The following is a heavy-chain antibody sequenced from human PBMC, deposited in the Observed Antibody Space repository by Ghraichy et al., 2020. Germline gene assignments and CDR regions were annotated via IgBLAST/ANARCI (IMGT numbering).Heavy chain of an antibody. D-gene: IGHD2-2*01. J-gene: IGHJ6*02. Sequence: GGSLRLSCAASGFTFSSYSMNWVRQAPGKGLEWVSSISSSSSYIYYADSVKGRFTISRDNAKNSLYLQMNSLRAEDTAVYYCARDDSLPLGYCSSTSCSDYYYYGMDVWGQGTTVTVSS. CDR1: GFTFSSYS. CDR3: ARDDSLPLGYCSSTSCSDYYYYGMDV. V-gene: IGHV3-21*01. CDR2: ISSSSSYI.